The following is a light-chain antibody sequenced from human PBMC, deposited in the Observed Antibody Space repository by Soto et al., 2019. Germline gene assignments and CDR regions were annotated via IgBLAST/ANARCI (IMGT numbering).Light chain of an antibody. Sequence: DIQMTQSPSSLSASVGDRVTITCRASQSISSYLNWYQQKPGKAPKLLIYAASSLQSGVPSRFSVSGSGTDFTLTISSLKNEDFATYYCQQSYSTTWTFCQGTKVDIK. CDR2: AAS. CDR1: QSISSY. J-gene: IGKJ1*01. V-gene: IGKV1-39*01. CDR3: QQSYSTTWT.